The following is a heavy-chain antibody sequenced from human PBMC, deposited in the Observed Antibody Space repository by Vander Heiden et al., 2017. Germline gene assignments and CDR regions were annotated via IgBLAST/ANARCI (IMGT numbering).Heavy chain of an antibody. CDR2: TWYDGSRK. J-gene: IGHJ6*02. Sequence: VQQGGSGGGVVETGGSLRRSCADCGYTNSNDGIHWVLQAPCKVLEWVAVTWYDGSRKYFAHPVQDRFSISRANSKVFLHMNSLTAEDTAVYYCAIDGRVRGIIIRPYYYYGMVFWGQGTAVTVSS. CDR1: GYTNSNDG. CDR3: AIDGRVRGIIIRPYYYYGMVF. D-gene: IGHD3-10*01. V-gene: IGHV3-33*03.